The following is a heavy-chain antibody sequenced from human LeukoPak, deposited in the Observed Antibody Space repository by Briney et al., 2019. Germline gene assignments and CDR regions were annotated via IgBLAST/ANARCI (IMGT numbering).Heavy chain of an antibody. CDR1: GYTFYH. D-gene: IGHD1-14*01. CDR2: INPRSGST. J-gene: IGHJ6*04. Sequence: ASVKVSCKASGYTFYHIHWVRQAPGQGLEWMGKINPRSGSTSYAQKLQGRVAMTRDTSTSTVYMELNSLRSDDTAVYYCARTTRPREMDVWGKGTTVTVSS. CDR3: ARTTRPREMDV. V-gene: IGHV1-46*01.